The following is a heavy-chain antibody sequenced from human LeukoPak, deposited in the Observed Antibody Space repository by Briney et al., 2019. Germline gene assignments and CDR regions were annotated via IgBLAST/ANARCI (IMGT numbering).Heavy chain of an antibody. CDR2: MYHSGST. CDR3: ARRGGARYYFDF. Sequence: KSSETLSLTCAVSGGSISIGGYSWSWIRQPGGKRLEWIGYMYHSGSTNYNPSLKSRVTISVDKSKNEFSLRLTSMTAADTAVYYCARRGGARYYFDFGGRETLVTVSS. CDR1: GGSISIGGYS. J-gene: IGHJ4*02. V-gene: IGHV4-30-2*01. D-gene: IGHD3-16*01.